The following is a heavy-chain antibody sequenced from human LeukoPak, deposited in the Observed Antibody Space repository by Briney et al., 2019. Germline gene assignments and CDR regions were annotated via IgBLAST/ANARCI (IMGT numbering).Heavy chain of an antibody. V-gene: IGHV3-74*01. CDR2: INDDGSGT. Sequence: PGGSLRLSCAASGFTFSNYWMHWVRQVPGKGLVWVSRINDDGSGTFYADSVKGRFTISRDNAKNTLYLQMNSLRAEDTAVYYCARARSSYGYGDAFDIWGQGTMVTVSS. J-gene: IGHJ3*02. CDR3: ARARSSYGYGDAFDI. D-gene: IGHD5-18*01. CDR1: GFTFSNYW.